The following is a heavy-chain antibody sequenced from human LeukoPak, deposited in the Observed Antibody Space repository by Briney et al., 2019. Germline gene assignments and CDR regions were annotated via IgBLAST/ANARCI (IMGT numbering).Heavy chain of an antibody. CDR3: ARGRMSPFGGVIVIRRKSGPIDY. D-gene: IGHD3-16*02. CDR2: IYTSGST. CDR1: GGSISSGSYY. V-gene: IGHV4-61*02. J-gene: IGHJ4*02. Sequence: PSETLSLTCTVSGGSISSGSYYWSWIRQPAGKGLEWIGRIYTSGSTNYNPSLKSRVTISVDTSKNQFSLKLSSVSAADTAVYYCARGRMSPFGGVIVIRRKSGPIDYWGQGTLVTVSS.